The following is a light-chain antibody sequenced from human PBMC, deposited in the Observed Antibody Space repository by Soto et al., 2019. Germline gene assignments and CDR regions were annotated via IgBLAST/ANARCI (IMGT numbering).Light chain of an antibody. V-gene: IGKV3-15*01. CDR2: GAS. J-gene: IGKJ4*01. Sequence: IVMTQSPATLSVSPGERATLSCRASQSVSSNLAWYQQKPGQAPRLLIYGASTRATGIPARFSGSGSGTEFTLTISSLQSEDFAVYYCQQALTFGGGTKVDI. CDR3: QQALT. CDR1: QSVSSN.